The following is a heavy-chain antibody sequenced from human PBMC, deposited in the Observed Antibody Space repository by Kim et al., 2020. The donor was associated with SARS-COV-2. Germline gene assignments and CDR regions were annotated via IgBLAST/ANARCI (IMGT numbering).Heavy chain of an antibody. CDR1: GGSFSGYY. CDR2: INHSGST. CDR3: ARGSRHYYDSSGYYYVPYYYYGMDV. Sequence: SETLSLTCAVYGGSFSGYYWSWIRQPPGKGLEWIGEINHSGSTNYNPSLKSRVTISVDTSKNQFSLKLSSVTAADTAVYYCARGSRHYYDSSGYYYVPYYYYGMDVWGQGTTVTVSS. D-gene: IGHD3-22*01. V-gene: IGHV4-34*01. J-gene: IGHJ6*02.